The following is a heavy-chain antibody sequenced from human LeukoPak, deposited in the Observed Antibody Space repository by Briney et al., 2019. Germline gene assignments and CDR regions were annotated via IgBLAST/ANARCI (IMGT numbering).Heavy chain of an antibody. CDR2: MNPNSGNT. D-gene: IGHD3-10*01. CDR1: GYTFTSYD. V-gene: IGHV1-8*03. Sequence: ASVKVSCKASGYTFTSYDINWVRQATGQGLEWMGWMNPNSGNTIYAQKFQGRVTITRNTSISTAYMELSSLRSEDTAVYYCAKSNGYGLVDIWGQGTMVTVSS. J-gene: IGHJ3*02. CDR3: AKSNGYGLVDI.